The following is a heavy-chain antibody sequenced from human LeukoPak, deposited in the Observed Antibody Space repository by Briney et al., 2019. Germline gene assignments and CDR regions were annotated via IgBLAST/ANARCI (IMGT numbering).Heavy chain of an antibody. CDR3: AREGSSWSPDY. CDR1: GGTFSSYA. V-gene: IGHV1-18*01. J-gene: IGHJ4*02. CDR2: ISAYNGNT. D-gene: IGHD6-13*01. Sequence: ASVKVSCKASGGTFSSYAISWVRQAPGQGLEWMGWISAYNGNTNYAQNLQGRVTMTTDTSTSTAYMELRSLRSDDTAVYYCAREGSSWSPDYWGQGTLVTVSS.